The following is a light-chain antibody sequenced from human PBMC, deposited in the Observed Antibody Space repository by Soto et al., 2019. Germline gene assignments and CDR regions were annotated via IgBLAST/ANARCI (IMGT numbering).Light chain of an antibody. V-gene: IGKV3-15*01. J-gene: IGKJ1*01. CDR2: RAS. Sequence: EIVMTQSPATLSVSPGERATLSCRASQSVSSNLAWYQQKPGQAPRLLIYRASTRATGIPARFSGSGSGTEFTLTISSLQSEDFAVYYCQHYNNWPPWTFGQGTGVEIK. CDR3: QHYNNWPPWT. CDR1: QSVSSN.